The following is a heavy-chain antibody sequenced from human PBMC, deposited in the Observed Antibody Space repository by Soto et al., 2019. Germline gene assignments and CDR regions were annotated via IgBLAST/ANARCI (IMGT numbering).Heavy chain of an antibody. V-gene: IGHV3-15*07. Sequence: EMQLVEAGGGLVRPGGSLRLSCAATGFSFSHAWVNWVRRAPGKGLEWVGRITNADAGDGVSTDYAAPGGGRVTISRDDSRNTAYRQMDSLKTEDTALYYCTTVSLQLWCGALYVWGEGTVVTVSS. D-gene: IGHD2-8*01. J-gene: IGHJ3*01. CDR3: TTVSLQLWCGALYV. CDR1: GFSFSHAW. CDR2: ITNADAGDGVST.